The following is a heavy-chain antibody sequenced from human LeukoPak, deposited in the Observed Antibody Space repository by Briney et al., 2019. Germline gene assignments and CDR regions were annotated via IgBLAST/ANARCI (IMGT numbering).Heavy chain of an antibody. Sequence: GGSLRLSCAASGFTFSSYAMTWVRQAPGKGLEWVSTISGSGGSTYYADSVKGRFTISRDNSKNTLYLQMNSLRAEDTAVYYCAKRPGRYIYGTWAYWGQGTLVTVSS. D-gene: IGHD5-18*01. CDR1: GFTFSSYA. J-gene: IGHJ4*02. CDR3: AKRPGRYIYGTWAY. V-gene: IGHV3-23*01. CDR2: ISGSGGST.